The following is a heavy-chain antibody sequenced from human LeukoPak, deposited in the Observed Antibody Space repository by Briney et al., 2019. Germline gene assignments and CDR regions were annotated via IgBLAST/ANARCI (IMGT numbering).Heavy chain of an antibody. CDR3: ARADNSGWYSPWYFDL. J-gene: IGHJ2*01. D-gene: IGHD6-19*01. V-gene: IGHV5-51*01. Sequence: GKSLQISCQGSGYNFFNYWIVWVRQLPGKGLEWMGIIYPGASDIRYSPSFQGQVTLSADKSISTAYLQWNSLKASDTAVYYCARADNSGWYSPWYFDLWGRGTLVIVSS. CDR1: GYNFFNYW. CDR2: IYPGASDI.